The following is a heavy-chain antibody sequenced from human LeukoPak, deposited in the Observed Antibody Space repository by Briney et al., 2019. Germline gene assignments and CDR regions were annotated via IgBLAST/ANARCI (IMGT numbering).Heavy chain of an antibody. CDR1: GFTFSSYA. CDR2: ISGSGGST. D-gene: IGHD3-22*01. J-gene: IGHJ6*02. CDR3: AKDYRHYYDSSGYYYYYYYGMDV. Sequence: GGSLRLSCAAYGFTFSSYAMSLVRQAPGKGLEWVSAISGSGGSTYYADSVKGRFTISRDNSKNTLYLQMNSLRAEDTAVYYCAKDYRHYYDSSGYYYYYYYGMDVWGQGTTVTVSS. V-gene: IGHV3-23*01.